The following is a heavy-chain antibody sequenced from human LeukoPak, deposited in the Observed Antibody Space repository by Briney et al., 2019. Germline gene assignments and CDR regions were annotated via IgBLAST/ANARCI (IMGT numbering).Heavy chain of an antibody. D-gene: IGHD3-10*01. CDR1: GFTFSSFW. CDR3: AKDLIWFGDLSPFDY. Sequence: GGSLRLSCAASGFTFSSFWMHWVRQAPGKGLVWVSRIKSDGTTTTDADFVKGRFTISRDNAKNTLYLQMNSLRAEDTAVYYCAKDLIWFGDLSPFDYWGQGTLVTVSS. J-gene: IGHJ4*02. V-gene: IGHV3-74*01. CDR2: IKSDGTTT.